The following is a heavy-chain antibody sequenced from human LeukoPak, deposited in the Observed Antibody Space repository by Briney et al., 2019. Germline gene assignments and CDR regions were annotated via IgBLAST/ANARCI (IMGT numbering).Heavy chain of an antibody. V-gene: IGHV3-23*01. D-gene: IGHD6-13*01. CDR1: GFTFSSYA. Sequence: GGSLRLSCAASGFTFSSYAMSWVRQAPGKGLEWVSAISGSGGSTYCADSVKGRFTISRDNSKNTLYLQMNSLRAEDTAVYYCAKGGWIAAAGGYFDYWGQGTLVTVSS. CDR2: ISGSGGST. CDR3: AKGGWIAAAGGYFDY. J-gene: IGHJ4*02.